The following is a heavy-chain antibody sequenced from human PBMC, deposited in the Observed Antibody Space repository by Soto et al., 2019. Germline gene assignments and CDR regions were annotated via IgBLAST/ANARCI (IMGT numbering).Heavy chain of an antibody. V-gene: IGHV3-7*03. CDR3: ARVGNDWYFDL. Sequence: EVQLVESGGGLVQPGGSLRLSCAASGFTCSSYWMSWVRQAPGKGLEWVANIKQDGSEKYYVDSVKGRFTISRDNAKNSLYLQMNSLRAEDTAVYYCARVGNDWYFDLWGRGTLVTVSS. J-gene: IGHJ2*01. CDR1: GFTCSSYW. CDR2: IKQDGSEK.